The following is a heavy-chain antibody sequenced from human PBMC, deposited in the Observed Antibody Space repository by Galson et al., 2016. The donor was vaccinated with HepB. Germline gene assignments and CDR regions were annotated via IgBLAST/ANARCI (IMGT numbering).Heavy chain of an antibody. D-gene: IGHD3-10*01. V-gene: IGHV3-53*01. CDR1: GFTASDNY. Sequence: SLRLSCAASGFTASDNYINWVRQAPGKRLAGVSIIYDGGLKYYADSVHGRFTIPSDHPKNPVYLQMNSLTAADTALYYCARDRLRGVVGLFHPWGQGNLGTVSS. J-gene: IGHJ5*02. CDR2: IYDGGLK. CDR3: ARDRLRGVVGLFHP.